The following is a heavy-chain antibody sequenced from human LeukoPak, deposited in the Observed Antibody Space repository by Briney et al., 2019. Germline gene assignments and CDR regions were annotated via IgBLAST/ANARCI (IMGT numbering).Heavy chain of an antibody. J-gene: IGHJ4*02. Sequence: GGSLRLSCAASGFTFSSYEMNWVRQAPGKGLEWVSSISSSSSYIYYADSVKGRFTISRDNAKNSLYLQMNSLRAEDTAVYYCASDLTGLSTNWGQGTLVTVSS. CDR2: ISSSSSYI. D-gene: IGHD3-9*01. CDR3: ASDLTGLSTN. V-gene: IGHV3-21*01. CDR1: GFTFSSYE.